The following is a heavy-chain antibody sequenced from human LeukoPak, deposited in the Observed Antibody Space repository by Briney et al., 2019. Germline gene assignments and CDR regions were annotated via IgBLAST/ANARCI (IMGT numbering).Heavy chain of an antibody. D-gene: IGHD6-13*01. CDR2: INPNSGGT. V-gene: IGHV1-2*02. Sequence: GASVKVSCKASGYTFTGYYMHWVRQAPGQGHEWMGWINPNSGGTNYAQKFQGRVTMTRDTSISTAYMELSRLRSDDTAVYYCARARATSYSSSWYCFDPWGQGTLVTVSS. CDR3: ARARATSYSSSWYCFDP. CDR1: GYTFTGYY. J-gene: IGHJ5*02.